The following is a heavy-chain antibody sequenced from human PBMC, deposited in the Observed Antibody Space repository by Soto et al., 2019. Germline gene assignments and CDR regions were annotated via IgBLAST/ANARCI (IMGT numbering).Heavy chain of an antibody. Sequence: SETLSLTCTVSGGSISRYYWSWMRQPPGKGLEWIGYIYYSGSTNYNPSLKSRVTISVYTSQNQFSRKLISVTAADTAVYYCARDKWGIAVAGTYSYSGMDVGGQGTTVTVS. CDR1: GGSISRYY. J-gene: IGHJ6*02. V-gene: IGHV4-59*01. D-gene: IGHD6-19*01. CDR3: ARDKWGIAVAGTYSYSGMDV. CDR2: IYYSGST.